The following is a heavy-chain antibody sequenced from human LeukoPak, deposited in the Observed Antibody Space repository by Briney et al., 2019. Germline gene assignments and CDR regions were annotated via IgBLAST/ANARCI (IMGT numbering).Heavy chain of an antibody. CDR3: ARDHTDTAMVLEAFYFDY. D-gene: IGHD5-18*01. Sequence: PGRSLRLSCAASGFTFSSYAMHWVRQAPDKGLEWVAVISYDGSNKYYADSVKGRFTISRDNSKNTLYLQMNSLRAEDTAVYYCARDHTDTAMVLEAFYFDYWGQGTLVTVSS. V-gene: IGHV3-30*04. CDR1: GFTFSSYA. J-gene: IGHJ4*02. CDR2: ISYDGSNK.